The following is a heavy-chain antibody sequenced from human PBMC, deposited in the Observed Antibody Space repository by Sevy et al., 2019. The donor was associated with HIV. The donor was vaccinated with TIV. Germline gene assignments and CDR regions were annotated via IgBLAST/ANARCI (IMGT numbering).Heavy chain of an antibody. CDR2: IWYDGSNK. D-gene: IGHD4-17*01. V-gene: IGHV3-33*01. J-gene: IGHJ4*02. CDR1: GFTFSSYG. Sequence: GGSLRLSCAASGFTFSSYGMHWVRQAPGKGLEWVAVIWYDGSNKYYADSVKGRFTISRDNSKNTLYLQMNSLRAEDTAVYYCARDFRDYGDAFDYGGQGTLVTVSS. CDR3: ARDFRDYGDAFDY.